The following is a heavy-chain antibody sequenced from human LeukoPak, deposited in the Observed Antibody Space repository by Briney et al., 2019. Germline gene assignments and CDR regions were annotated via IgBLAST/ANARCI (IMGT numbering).Heavy chain of an antibody. Sequence: SETLSLTCAVYGGSFSGYYWSWVRQPPGKGLEWIGEINHSGSTSYNPSLKSRVTISVDTSKNQFSLKLSSVTAADTAVYYCASIGYYGIKRDYWGQGTLVTVSS. CDR2: INHSGST. D-gene: IGHD3-10*01. CDR3: ASIGYYGIKRDY. J-gene: IGHJ4*02. V-gene: IGHV4-34*01. CDR1: GGSFSGYY.